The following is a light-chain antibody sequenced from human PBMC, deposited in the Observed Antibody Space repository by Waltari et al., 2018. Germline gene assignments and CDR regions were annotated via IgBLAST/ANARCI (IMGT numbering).Light chain of an antibody. CDR2: GAS. CDR3: QHYVRLPAT. CDR1: QSLRGS. J-gene: IGKJ1*01. V-gene: IGKV3-20*01. Sequence: EIVLTQSPGTLSLSPGERATLSCRASQSLRGSLAWYQQKAGQAPRLLIYGASSRATGIPARFRGSGSGTDFSLTISRLEPEDFAVYYCQHYVRLPATFGQGTKVEIK.